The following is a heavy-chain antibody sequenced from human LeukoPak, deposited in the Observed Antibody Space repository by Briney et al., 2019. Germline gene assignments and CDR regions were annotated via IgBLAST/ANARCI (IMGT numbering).Heavy chain of an antibody. CDR3: ARDSRDTPRTYYYDSSGYPYFDF. CDR2: LYSSGST. D-gene: IGHD3-22*01. Sequence: PSETLSLTCTVSGASVSNSGFYWGWIRQPLGKGLEWIGSLYSSGSTKYNPSLKSRITISVDTSKNQFSLNLNSVAAADTAVYYCARDSRDTPRTYYYDSSGYPYFDFWGQGTLVTVSS. CDR1: GASVSNSGFY. J-gene: IGHJ4*02. V-gene: IGHV4-39*07.